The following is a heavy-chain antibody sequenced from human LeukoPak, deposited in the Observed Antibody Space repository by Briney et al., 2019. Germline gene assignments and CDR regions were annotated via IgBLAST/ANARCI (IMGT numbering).Heavy chain of an antibody. CDR3: TTETMVSYYYMDV. D-gene: IGHD3-10*01. Sequence: GGSLRLSCAASGFTFSNAWMSWVRQAPGKGLEWVGRIKSKTDGGTTDYAAPVKGRFTISRDDSKNTLYLQMNSLKTEDTAVYYCTTETMVSYYYMDVWGKGTTVTVSS. V-gene: IGHV3-15*01. J-gene: IGHJ6*03. CDR1: GFTFSNAW. CDR2: IKSKTDGGTT.